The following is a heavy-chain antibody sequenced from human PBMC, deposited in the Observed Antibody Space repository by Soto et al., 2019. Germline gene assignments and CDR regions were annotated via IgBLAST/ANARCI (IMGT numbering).Heavy chain of an antibody. J-gene: IGHJ4*02. V-gene: IGHV3-30*18. CDR3: GKDLHPGRDNYHSGADS. CDR2: ISFDGSRK. Sequence: QVQLVESGGGVVQPGRSLRLSCAASGFSFSTYGMHWVRQAPGKGLEWVAIISFDGSRKHYVDSIRGRFTISRDNSGNRVYLKMNGLGAENRSVYFCGKDLHPGRDNYHSGADSWGQGVLVTVSS. D-gene: IGHD3-3*01. CDR1: GFSFSTYG.